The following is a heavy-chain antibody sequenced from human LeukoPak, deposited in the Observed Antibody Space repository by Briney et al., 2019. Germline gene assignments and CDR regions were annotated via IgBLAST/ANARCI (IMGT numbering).Heavy chain of an antibody. CDR2: FDPEDGET. J-gene: IGHJ4*02. CDR3: ALDSGSYYGWDY. Sequence: ASVKVSCKVSGYTLTELSMHWVRQAPGKGLEWMGGFDPEDGETTYAQKFQGRVTMTEDTSTDTVYMELSSLRSKDTAVYYCALDSGSYYGWDYWGQGTLVTVSS. D-gene: IGHD1-26*01. V-gene: IGHV1-24*01. CDR1: GYTLTELS.